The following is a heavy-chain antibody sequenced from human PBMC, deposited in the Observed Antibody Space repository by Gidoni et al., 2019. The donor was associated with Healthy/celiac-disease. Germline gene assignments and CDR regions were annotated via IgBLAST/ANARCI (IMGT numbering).Heavy chain of an antibody. CDR1: GGSISSYY. CDR2: IYYSGST. CDR3: ARWGGDDSSGYSLNYYFDY. V-gene: IGHV4-59*01. Sequence: QVQLQESGPGLVKPSETLSLTCTVSGGSISSYYWRWIRQPPGKGLEWIGYIYYSGSTNYNPSLKSRVTISVDTSKNQFSLKLSSVTAADTAVYYCARWGGDDSSGYSLNYYFDYWGQGTLVTVSS. D-gene: IGHD3-22*01. J-gene: IGHJ4*02.